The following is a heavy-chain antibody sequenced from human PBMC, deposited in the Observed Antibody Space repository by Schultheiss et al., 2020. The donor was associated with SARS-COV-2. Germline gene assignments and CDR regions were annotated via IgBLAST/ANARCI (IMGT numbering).Heavy chain of an antibody. D-gene: IGHD3-3*01. CDR2: FDPEDGET. V-gene: IGHV1-24*01. Sequence: ASVKVSCKVSGYTLTELSMHWVRQAPGKGLEWMGGFDPEDGETIYAQKFQGRVTITADESTSTAYMELSSLRSEDTAVYYCASNVGDFWSGYYTGYYYYGMDVWGQGTTVTVSS. CDR1: GYTLTELS. J-gene: IGHJ6*02. CDR3: ASNVGDFWSGYYTGYYYYGMDV.